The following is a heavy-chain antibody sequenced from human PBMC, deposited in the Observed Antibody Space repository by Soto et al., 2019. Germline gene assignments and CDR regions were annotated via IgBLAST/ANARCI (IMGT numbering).Heavy chain of an antibody. Sequence: SETLSLTCTVSGASMSNYFWEWIRQSPGKGLEWIAYIYYSGTTYYNPSLKSRVTMSVDTSKNQFSLKLSSVTAADTAVYYCARRYGGNLDYWGQGTLVTVSS. CDR2: IYYSGTT. CDR1: GASMSNYF. CDR3: ARRYGGNLDY. J-gene: IGHJ4*02. V-gene: IGHV4-59*08. D-gene: IGHD1-26*01.